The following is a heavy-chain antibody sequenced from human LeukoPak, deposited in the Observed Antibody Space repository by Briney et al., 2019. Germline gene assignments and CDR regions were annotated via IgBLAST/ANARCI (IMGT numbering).Heavy chain of an antibody. Sequence: ASVKVSCKASGYTFTGYYMHWVRQAPGQGLEWMGIINPSGGSTSYAQKFQGRVTMTRDTSTSTVYMELSSLRSEDTAVYYCTLGRYSSGWFDYWGQGTLVTVSS. V-gene: IGHV1-46*03. CDR2: INPSGGST. J-gene: IGHJ5*01. CDR3: TLGRYSSGWFDY. D-gene: IGHD6-19*01. CDR1: GYTFTGYY.